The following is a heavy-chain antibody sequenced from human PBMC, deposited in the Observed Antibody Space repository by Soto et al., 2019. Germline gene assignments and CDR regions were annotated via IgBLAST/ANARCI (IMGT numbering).Heavy chain of an antibody. CDR3: ASRDYNDAFDI. CDR2: VFYSGNT. V-gene: IGHV4-59*01. CDR1: GVSISTYY. D-gene: IGHD4-4*01. Sequence: QVQLQESGPGLVKPSETLSLTSTVSGVSISTYYWTWIRQPPGKGLEWIGQVFYSGNTNYNPSLKSRVTISVDASRNQFSLRLSSVTAADTAMYYCASRDYNDAFDIWGQGTLVTVSS. J-gene: IGHJ3*02.